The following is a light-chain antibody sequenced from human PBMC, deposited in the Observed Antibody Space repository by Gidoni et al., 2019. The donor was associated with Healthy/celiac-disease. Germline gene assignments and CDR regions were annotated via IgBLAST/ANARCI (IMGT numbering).Light chain of an antibody. Sequence: EIVMTQSPATLSVSPWERATLACSASQSVSSNLAWYHQKPGQAPRLLIYGAATRATGIPARCSGSGSGTEFTLTISSLESEDFAVYYCQQYNNWPPWTFGQGTKVEIK. V-gene: IGKV3-15*01. CDR3: QQYNNWPPWT. J-gene: IGKJ1*01. CDR2: GAA. CDR1: QSVSSN.